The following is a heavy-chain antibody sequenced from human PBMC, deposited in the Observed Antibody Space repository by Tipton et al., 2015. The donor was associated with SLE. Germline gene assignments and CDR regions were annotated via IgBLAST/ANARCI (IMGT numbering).Heavy chain of an antibody. CDR3: ARHEGAVAPGYFDF. Sequence: LSLTCTVSGGSISSRSYYWGWIRQPPGKGLEWIGSIYYSGSTYYNPSLKSRVTISVDTSKNQFSLKLRSVTAADTAVYYCARHEGAVAPGYFDFWGQGTLVTVSS. D-gene: IGHD6-19*01. CDR2: IYYSGST. J-gene: IGHJ4*02. V-gene: IGHV4-39*07. CDR1: GGSISSRSYY.